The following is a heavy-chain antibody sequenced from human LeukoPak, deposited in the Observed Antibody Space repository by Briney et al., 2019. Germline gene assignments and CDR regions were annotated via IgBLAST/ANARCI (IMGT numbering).Heavy chain of an antibody. J-gene: IGHJ6*04. Sequence: GGSLRLSCAASGFTFSRYSMNWVRQAPGKGLEWVSYISSSGSTIYYADSVKGRFTISRDNAKNSLYLQMNSLRTEDTAVYYCAELGITMIGGVWGKGTTVTISS. CDR2: ISSSGSTI. V-gene: IGHV3-48*04. D-gene: IGHD3-10*02. CDR1: GFTFSRYS. CDR3: AELGITMIGGV.